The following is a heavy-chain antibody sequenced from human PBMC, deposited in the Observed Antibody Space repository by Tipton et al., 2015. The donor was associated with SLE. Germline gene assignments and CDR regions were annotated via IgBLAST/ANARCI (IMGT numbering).Heavy chain of an antibody. D-gene: IGHD2-21*02. CDR2: IRYDGSNK. J-gene: IGHJ4*02. Sequence: SLRLSCAASGFIFSSYGMNWGRQAPGKGREWVAYIRYDGSNKYYADPVKGRLTISRDNAKNTLFLQMNSLRPEDTAVYYCAKDGKVTPWYWGQGTLVTVSS. CDR3: AKDGKVTPWY. V-gene: IGHV3-30*02. CDR1: GFIFSSYG.